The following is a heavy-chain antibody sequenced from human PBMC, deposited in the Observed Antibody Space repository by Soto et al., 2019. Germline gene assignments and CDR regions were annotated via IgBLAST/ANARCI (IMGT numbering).Heavy chain of an antibody. CDR3: KTLVQILAGVYFDF. CDR2: FDHEDGET. CDR1: GYTLTELS. Sequence: GASVKVSCKVSGYTLTELSMHWVRQAPGKGLEWMGGFDHEDGETIYAQMFRGCATMTEDTYTAPSYKKLSSMRSEATADYYVKTLVQILAGVYFDFWGRGPLVTVS. V-gene: IGHV1-24*01. J-gene: IGHJ4*02. D-gene: IGHD2-15*01.